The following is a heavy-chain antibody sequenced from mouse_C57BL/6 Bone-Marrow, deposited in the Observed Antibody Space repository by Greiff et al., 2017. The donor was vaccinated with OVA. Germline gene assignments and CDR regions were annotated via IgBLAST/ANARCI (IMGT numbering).Heavy chain of an antibody. CDR3: ARSQNWDVGAMDY. CDR1: GYTFTSYG. D-gene: IGHD4-1*01. V-gene: IGHV1-81*01. J-gene: IGHJ4*01. Sequence: QVQLKESGAELARPGASVKLSCKASGYTFTSYGISWVKQRTGQGLEWIGEIYPRSGNTYYNEKFKGKATLTADKSSSTAYMELRSLTSEDSAVYFCARSQNWDVGAMDYWGQGTSVTVSS. CDR2: IYPRSGNT.